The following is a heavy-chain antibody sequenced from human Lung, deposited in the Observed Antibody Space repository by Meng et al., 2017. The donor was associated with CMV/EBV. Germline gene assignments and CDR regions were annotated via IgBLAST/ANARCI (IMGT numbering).Heavy chain of an antibody. CDR1: GFTFSSYW. J-gene: IGHJ6*02. CDR2: IKQDGSEN. D-gene: IGHD6-19*01. CDR3: ASDRTGYSSGWYGYYGMDV. Sequence: GEXXKISCAASGFTFSSYWMSWVRQAPGKGLEWVANIKQDGSENYYVDSVKGRFTISRDNAKNSLYLQMNSLRAEDTAVYYCASDRTGYSSGWYGYYGMDVXGQGXTVTVSS. V-gene: IGHV3-7*01.